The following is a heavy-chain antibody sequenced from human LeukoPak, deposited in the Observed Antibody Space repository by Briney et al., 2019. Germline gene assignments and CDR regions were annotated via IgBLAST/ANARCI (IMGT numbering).Heavy chain of an antibody. Sequence: GGSLRLSCVDSGTTFSRYWMSWVRQAPGKRPEWVANMNIDGSEKYYADSVKGRFSISRDNARNSVYLQMASLRVEDTAVYYCARDPVEWELLLDYWGQGTLVTVSS. J-gene: IGHJ4*02. V-gene: IGHV3-7*01. CDR1: GTTFSRYW. D-gene: IGHD1-26*01. CDR3: ARDPVEWELLLDY. CDR2: MNIDGSEK.